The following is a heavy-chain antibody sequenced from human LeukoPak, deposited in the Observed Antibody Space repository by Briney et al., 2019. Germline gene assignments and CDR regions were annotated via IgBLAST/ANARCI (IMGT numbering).Heavy chain of an antibody. Sequence: ASVKVSCKASGYTFTGYIMHWVRQAPGQGLEWMGWINPNSGDTKYTQKFQGRVTLTRDTSISTAYMELNRLRSDDTAVYYCARAVRLGFDYWGQGTLVTVSS. CDR1: GYTFTGYI. J-gene: IGHJ4*02. CDR3: ARAVRLGFDY. D-gene: IGHD3-16*01. CDR2: INPNSGDT. V-gene: IGHV1-2*02.